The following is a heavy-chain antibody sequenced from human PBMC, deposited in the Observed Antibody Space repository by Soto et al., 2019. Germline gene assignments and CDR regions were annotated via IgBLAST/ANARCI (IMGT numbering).Heavy chain of an antibody. CDR3: ARHLLDFPGIAVAGPGGFDY. Sequence: GESLKISCKGSGYSFTSYWIGWVRQMPGKGLEWMGIIYPGDSDTRYSPSFQGQVTISADKSISTAYLQWSSLKASDTAMHYCARHLLDFPGIAVAGPGGFDYWGQGTLVTVSS. CDR2: IYPGDSDT. CDR1: GYSFTSYW. V-gene: IGHV5-51*01. D-gene: IGHD6-19*01. J-gene: IGHJ4*02.